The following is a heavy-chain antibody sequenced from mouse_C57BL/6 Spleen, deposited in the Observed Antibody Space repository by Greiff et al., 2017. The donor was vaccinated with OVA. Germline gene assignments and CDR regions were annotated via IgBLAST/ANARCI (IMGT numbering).Heavy chain of an antibody. J-gene: IGHJ2*01. CDR2: IYPRSGNT. Sequence: VQVVESGAELARPGASVKLSCKASGYTFTSYGISWVKQRTGQGLEWIGEIYPRSGNTYYNEKFKGKATLTADKSSSTAYMELRSLTSEDSAVYFCANGNLPLDYWGQGTTLTVSS. V-gene: IGHV1-81*01. D-gene: IGHD2-1*01. CDR3: ANGNLPLDY. CDR1: GYTFTSYG.